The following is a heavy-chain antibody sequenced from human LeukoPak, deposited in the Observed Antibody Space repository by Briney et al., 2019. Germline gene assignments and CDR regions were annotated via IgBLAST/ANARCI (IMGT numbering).Heavy chain of an antibody. V-gene: IGHV3-21*01. CDR3: ARGKTSQNIVTRKTYNWFDP. D-gene: IGHD2/OR15-2a*01. CDR2: IITSSDYI. CDR1: GSTFSSYN. J-gene: IGHJ5*02. Sequence: GRSLRLSCAASGSTFSSYNMNCVSQPDKKVLEWVSSIITSSDYIYYADSVKGRFTTPRDNAKNSMCMQMNRLRAEDTGVYYRARGKTSQNIVTRKTYNWFDPWGQGTLVTVSS.